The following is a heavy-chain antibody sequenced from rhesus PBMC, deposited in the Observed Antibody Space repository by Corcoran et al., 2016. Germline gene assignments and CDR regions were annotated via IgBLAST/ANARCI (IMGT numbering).Heavy chain of an antibody. CDR2: ISYDGNKK. D-gene: IGHD2-33*01. Sequence: VQLQESGPGLVKPSETLSLTCAVSGGSVTSSNWWTWIRQAPGKGLEWVAVISYDGNKKYYADSVKDRFTISRDNSKNMLYLQMNNLKLEDTAVYYCAKSGSGSLGLFDYWGQGVLVTVSS. CDR1: GGSVTSSNW. CDR3: AKSGSGSLGLFDY. V-gene: IGHV3-54*02. J-gene: IGHJ4*01.